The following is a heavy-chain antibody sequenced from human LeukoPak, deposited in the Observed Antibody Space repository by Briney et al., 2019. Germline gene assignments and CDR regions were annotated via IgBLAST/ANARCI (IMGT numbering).Heavy chain of an antibody. CDR1: GGSISSSSYY. CDR3: ARRYCSGGSCYSDNWFDP. D-gene: IGHD2-15*01. V-gene: IGHV4-39*01. CDR2: IYYSGST. J-gene: IGHJ5*02. Sequence: SETLSLTCTVSGGSISSSSYYWGWIRQPPGKGLEWIGSIYYSGSTYYNPSLKSRVTIAVDTSKNQFSLKLSSVTAAGTAVYYCARRYCSGGSCYSDNWFDPWGQGTLVTVSS.